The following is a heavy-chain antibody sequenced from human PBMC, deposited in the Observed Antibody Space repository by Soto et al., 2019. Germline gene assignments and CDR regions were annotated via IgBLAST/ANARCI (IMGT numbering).Heavy chain of an antibody. CDR3: ARVRGGLGNYTPLPSR. CDR1: GGSISSGGYY. Sequence: TLSLTCTVSGGSISSGGYYWSWIRQHPGKGLEWIGYIYYSGSTYYNPSLKSRVTISVDTSKKQLSLKLSSVTAADTAVYYCARVRGGLGNYTPLPSRWGQGTLVTVSS. CDR2: IYYSGST. V-gene: IGHV4-31*03. D-gene: IGHD3-10*01. J-gene: IGHJ4*02.